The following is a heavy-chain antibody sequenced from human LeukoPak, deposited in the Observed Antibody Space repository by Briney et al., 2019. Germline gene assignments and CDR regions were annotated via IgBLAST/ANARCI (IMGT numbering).Heavy chain of an antibody. CDR2: TRYSGGT. CDR1: GDSISAGTYY. V-gene: IGHV4-39*01. J-gene: IGHJ3*02. Sequence: PSETLSLTCTVSGDSISAGTYYWGWIRQPPGKGLEWIGTTRYSGGTYYNPSLKSRVTISVDTSKNQFSLKLTSATAADTAVYYCARPYSNYVGNDAFAIWGQGTMVTVSS. CDR3: ARPYSNYVGNDAFAI. D-gene: IGHD4-11*01.